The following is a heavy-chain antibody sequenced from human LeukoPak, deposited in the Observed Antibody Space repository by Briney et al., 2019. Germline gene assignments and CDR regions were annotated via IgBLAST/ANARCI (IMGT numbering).Heavy chain of an antibody. D-gene: IGHD1-7*01. CDR1: GFTFSSYS. Sequence: GGSLRLSCAASGFTFSSYSMNWVRQAPGEGLEWVSSISSSSSYIYYADSVKGRFTISRDNAKNSLYLQMNSLRAEDTAVYCCARDRGELQTSFDIWGQGTMVTVSS. V-gene: IGHV3-21*01. CDR3: ARDRGELQTSFDI. CDR2: ISSSSSYI. J-gene: IGHJ3*02.